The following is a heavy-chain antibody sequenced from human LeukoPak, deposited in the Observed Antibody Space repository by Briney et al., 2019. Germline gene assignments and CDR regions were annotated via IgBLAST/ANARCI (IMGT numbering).Heavy chain of an antibody. V-gene: IGHV3-21*01. CDR1: GFTFSSYS. D-gene: IGHD2-15*01. CDR2: ISSSSSYI. J-gene: IGHJ5*02. Sequence: GGSLRLSCAASGFTFSSYSMNWVRQAPGKGLEWVSSISSSSSYIYYADSVKGRFTISRDNAENSLYLQMNSLRAEDTAVYYCARDFLDIVVVVAAMADNWFDPWGQGTLVTVSS. CDR3: ARDFLDIVVVVAAMADNWFDP.